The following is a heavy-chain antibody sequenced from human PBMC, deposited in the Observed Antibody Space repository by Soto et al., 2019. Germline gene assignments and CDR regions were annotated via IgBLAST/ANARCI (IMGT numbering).Heavy chain of an antibody. CDR2: ISAYNGNT. J-gene: IGHJ3*02. CDR3: ARVVDTAMVSGVGAFDI. V-gene: IGHV1-18*01. D-gene: IGHD5-18*01. Sequence: QVQLVQSGAEVKKPGASVKVSCKASGYTFTSYGISWVRQAPGQGLEWMGWISAYNGNTNYAQKLQGRVTMTTDTSXSXGYMELRSLRSDDTAVYYCARVVDTAMVSGVGAFDIWGQGTMVTVSS. CDR1: GYTFTSYG.